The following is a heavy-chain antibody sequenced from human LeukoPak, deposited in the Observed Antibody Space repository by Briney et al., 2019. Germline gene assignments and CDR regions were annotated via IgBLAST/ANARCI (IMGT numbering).Heavy chain of an antibody. Sequence: GGSLRLSCAASGFTFNSYAMNWVRQAPGKGLEWVSTISGSGGSTYYADSVKGRFTISRDNSKNTLYLQMNSLRAEDTAVYYCAKYSGRYMRDYMDVWGKGTTVTVSS. CDR1: GFTFNSYA. CDR2: ISGSGGST. V-gene: IGHV3-23*01. D-gene: IGHD6-19*01. J-gene: IGHJ6*03. CDR3: AKYSGRYMRDYMDV.